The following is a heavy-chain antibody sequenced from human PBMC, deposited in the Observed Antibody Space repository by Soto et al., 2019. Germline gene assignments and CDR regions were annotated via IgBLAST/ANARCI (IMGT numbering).Heavy chain of an antibody. CDR1: GFSLTTSGVG. D-gene: IGHD6-6*01. V-gene: IGHV2-5*01. CDR3: ARGLATLPVFAFDI. Sequence: SGPTLVNPTQTLTLTCSFSGFSLTTSGVGVGWIRQSPGKALEWLALIYWSGDEHYRPSLKSRLSIFKDTSKNHVVLIMTDMDPVDTATYYCARGLATLPVFAFDIWGQGTMVTVSS. CDR2: IYWSGDE. J-gene: IGHJ3*02.